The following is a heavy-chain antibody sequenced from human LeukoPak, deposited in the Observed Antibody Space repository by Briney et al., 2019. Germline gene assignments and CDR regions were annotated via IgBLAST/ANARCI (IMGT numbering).Heavy chain of an antibody. CDR3: ARAPLRQQPFDY. V-gene: IGHV4-34*01. CDR1: GESFSGYY. Sequence: SETLSLTCAVYGESFSGYYWSWIRQPPGKGLEWIGEINHSGSTNYNPSLKSRVTISVDTSKNQFSLKLSSVTAADTAVYYCARAPLRQQPFDYWGQGTLVTVSS. CDR2: INHSGST. J-gene: IGHJ4*02. D-gene: IGHD6-13*01.